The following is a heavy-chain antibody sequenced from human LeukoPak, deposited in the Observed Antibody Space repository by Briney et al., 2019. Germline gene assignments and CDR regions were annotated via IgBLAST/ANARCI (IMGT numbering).Heavy chain of an antibody. V-gene: IGHV4-31*03. CDR3: ARGAAAYYYGMDV. CDR2: IYYSGST. D-gene: IGHD6-25*01. Sequence: SETLSLTCTVSGGSISSGGYYWIWLRPHPGKDLEWIGYIYYSGSTYRNPSLKSRVTMSVDTSKNQFSLKLSSVTAADTAVYYCARGAAAYYYGMDVWGQGTTVTVSS. CDR1: GGSISSGGYY. J-gene: IGHJ6*02.